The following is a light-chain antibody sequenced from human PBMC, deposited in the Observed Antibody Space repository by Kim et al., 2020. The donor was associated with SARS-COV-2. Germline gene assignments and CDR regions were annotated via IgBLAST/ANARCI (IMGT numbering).Light chain of an antibody. Sequence: PASISCRSSQRRLFSDGNMYLSWFQPRPGQTPRRRIFKVSNRDSGVPDRFSGSGSGTDFTLQISRVEAEDVAIYYCLQGTHWPPAFGQGTKVDIK. CDR3: LQGTHWPPA. V-gene: IGKV2-30*01. J-gene: IGKJ1*01. CDR2: KVS. CDR1: QRRLFSDGNMY.